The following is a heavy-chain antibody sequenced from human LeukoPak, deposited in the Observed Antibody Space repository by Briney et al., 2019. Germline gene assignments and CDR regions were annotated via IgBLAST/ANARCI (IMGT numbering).Heavy chain of an antibody. CDR1: GYTFTNSD. CDR3: ARSAPSGRNFDY. J-gene: IGHJ4*02. V-gene: IGHV1-8*01. Sequence: ASVKVSCKASGYTFTNSDINWVRQATGQGLEWMGWMNPNSGDRGYIQKFQGRVTMTRDTSISTAYMELSSLRSEDMAVYYCARSAPSGRNFDYWGQGTLVTVSS. D-gene: IGHD6-6*01. CDR2: MNPNSGDR.